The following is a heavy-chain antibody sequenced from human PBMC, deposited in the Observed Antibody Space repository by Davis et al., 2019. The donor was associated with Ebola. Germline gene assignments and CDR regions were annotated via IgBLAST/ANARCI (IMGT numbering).Heavy chain of an antibody. Sequence: MPSETLSLTCTVSGGSISSGDYYWSWIRQPPGKGLAWIGYIYYRGSTYYNPSLKSRVTISVDTSKNQFSLNLSSVTAADTAVSYCARAAVVVTDILYYYYGMEVWGQGTTVTVSS. D-gene: IGHD2-21*02. CDR3: ARAAVVVTDILYYYYGMEV. CDR2: IYYRGST. V-gene: IGHV4-30-4*01. J-gene: IGHJ6*02. CDR1: GGSISSGDYY.